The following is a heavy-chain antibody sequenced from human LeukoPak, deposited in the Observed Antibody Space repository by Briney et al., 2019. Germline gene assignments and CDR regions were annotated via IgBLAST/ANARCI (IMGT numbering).Heavy chain of an antibody. CDR2: ISSSSSYI. CDR1: GFTFSSYS. V-gene: IGHV3-21*01. D-gene: IGHD5-18*01. Sequence: AGGSLRLSCAASGFTFSSYSMNWVRQAPGKGLEWVSSISSSSSYIYYADSVKGRFTISRDNAKNSLYLQMNSLRAEDTAVYYCAREVVWDTAMVMGNDFDYWGQGTLVTVSS. J-gene: IGHJ4*02. CDR3: AREVVWDTAMVMGNDFDY.